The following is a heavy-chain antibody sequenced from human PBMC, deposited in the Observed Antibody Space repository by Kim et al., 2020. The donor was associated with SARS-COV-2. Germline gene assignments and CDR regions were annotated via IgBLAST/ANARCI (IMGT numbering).Heavy chain of an antibody. V-gene: IGHV3-49*02. D-gene: IGHD6-13*01. Sequence: SLKGRFTISRDDSKSIAYLQMNSLKTEDTAVYYCTRRSQQQLDGGADFDYWGQGTLVTVSS. J-gene: IGHJ4*02. CDR3: TRRSQQQLDGGADFDY.